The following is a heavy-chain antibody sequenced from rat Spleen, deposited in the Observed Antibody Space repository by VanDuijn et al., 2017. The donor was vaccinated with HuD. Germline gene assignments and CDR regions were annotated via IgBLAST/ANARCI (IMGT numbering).Heavy chain of an antibody. V-gene: IGHV2-13*01. CDR1: GFSLSNYG. CDR2: IWGNGNT. Sequence: QVQLKESGPGLVQPSQTLSLTCTVSGFSLSNYGVIWVRQPPGKGLEWVGVIWGNGNTNYNSALKSRLSISRDTSKSQVYLKMNSLQTEDTATYYCARGDYSSPRGGYWGQGTLVTVSS. CDR3: ARGDYSSPRGGY. J-gene: IGHJ3*01. D-gene: IGHD1-2*01.